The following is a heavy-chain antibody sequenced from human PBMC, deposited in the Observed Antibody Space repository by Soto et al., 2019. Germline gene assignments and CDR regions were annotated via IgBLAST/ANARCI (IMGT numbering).Heavy chain of an antibody. V-gene: IGHV5-10-1*01. CDR2: IDPRDSYA. CDR1: GYSFTNSW. Sequence: GESLKISCKGSGYSFTNSWINWVRQMPGKGLEWMGRIDPRDSYANYSPSFQGHVTISADKSISTAYLQWSSLKASDTAMYYCTRQSETYYDSSGYYFDYWGQGTLVTISS. D-gene: IGHD3-22*01. J-gene: IGHJ4*02. CDR3: TRQSETYYDSSGYYFDY.